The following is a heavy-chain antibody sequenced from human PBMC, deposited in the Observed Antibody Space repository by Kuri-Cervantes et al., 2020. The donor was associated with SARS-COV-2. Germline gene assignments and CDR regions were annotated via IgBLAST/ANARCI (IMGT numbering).Heavy chain of an antibody. CDR1: GYTFTSYY. J-gene: IGHJ6*03. CDR3: ATTPLAAAGMYYYYYYMDV. Sequence: ASVKVSCKASGYTFTSYYMHWVRQAPGQGLEWMGIINPSGGSTSYAQKFQGRVTMTRDTSTSTAYMELSSLRSEDTAVYYCATTPLAAAGMYYYYYYMDVWGKGTTVTVSS. CDR2: INPSGGST. V-gene: IGHV1-46*01. D-gene: IGHD6-13*01.